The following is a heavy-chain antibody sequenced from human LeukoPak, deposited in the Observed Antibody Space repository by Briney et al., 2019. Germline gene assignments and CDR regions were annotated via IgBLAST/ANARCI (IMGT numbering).Heavy chain of an antibody. J-gene: IGHJ4*02. D-gene: IGHD6-6*01. V-gene: IGHV4-31*03. CDR3: ARVVSSSSRYFDY. CDR1: GGSISSGGYY. CDR2: IYYSGST. Sequence: PSETLSLTCTVSGGSISSGGYYWSWIRQHPGKGLEWIGYIYYSGSTYYNPSLKSRVTISVDTSKNQFSLKLSSVTAADTAVYYCARVVSSSSRYFDYWGQGILVTVSS.